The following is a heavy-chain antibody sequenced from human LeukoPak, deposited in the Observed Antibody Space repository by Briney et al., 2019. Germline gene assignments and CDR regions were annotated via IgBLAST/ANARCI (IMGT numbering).Heavy chain of an antibody. V-gene: IGHV4-34*01. Sequence: PSETLSLTCAVYGGSFTGYYWSWIRQPPGKGLEWIGEINHSGSTNYNPSLKSRVTISVDTSKNQFSLKLSSVTAADTAVYYCARSNYDIFNDWGQGTLVTVSS. CDR3: ARSNYDIFND. D-gene: IGHD3-9*01. J-gene: IGHJ4*02. CDR1: GGSFTGYY. CDR2: INHSGST.